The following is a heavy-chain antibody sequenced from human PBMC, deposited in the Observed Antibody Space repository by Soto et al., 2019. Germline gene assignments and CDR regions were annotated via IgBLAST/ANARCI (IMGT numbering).Heavy chain of an antibody. D-gene: IGHD2-8*01. CDR2: IYYSGST. V-gene: IGHV4-39*01. J-gene: IGHJ5*02. CDR1: GGSISSSSYY. CDR3: ARQVPYCTNGVCYTGYNWFDP. Sequence: KPSETLSLTCTVSGGSISSSSYYWGWIRQPPGKGLEWIGSIYYSGSTYYNPSLKSRVTISVDTSKNQFSLKLSSVTAADTAVYYCARQVPYCTNGVCYTGYNWFDPWGQGTLVTVSS.